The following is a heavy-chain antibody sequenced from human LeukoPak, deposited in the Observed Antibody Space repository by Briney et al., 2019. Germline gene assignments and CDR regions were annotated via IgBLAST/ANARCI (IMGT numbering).Heavy chain of an antibody. CDR3: ARGNYEGDAFDI. CDR2: ISYDGSNK. V-gene: IGHV3-30-3*01. D-gene: IGHD1-7*01. CDR1: GFTFSSYA. J-gene: IGHJ3*02. Sequence: PGGSLRLSCAASGFTFSSYAMLWVRQAPGKGLEWVAVISYDGSNKYYADSVKGRFTISRDNSKNTLYLQMNSLRAEDTAVYYCARGNYEGDAFDIWGQGTMVTVSS.